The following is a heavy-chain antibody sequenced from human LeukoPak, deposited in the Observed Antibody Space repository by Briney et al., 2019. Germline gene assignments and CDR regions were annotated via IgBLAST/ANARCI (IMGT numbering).Heavy chain of an antibody. CDR3: ARGSSLDY. CDR2: ISYDGSNK. Sequence: GSLRLSCAASGFTFSSYAMHWVRQAPGKGLEWVAVISYDGSNKYYADSVKGRFTISRDNSKNTLYLQMNSPRAEDTAVYYCARGSSLDYWGQGTLVTVSS. V-gene: IGHV3-30-3*01. D-gene: IGHD3-10*01. J-gene: IGHJ4*02. CDR1: GFTFSSYA.